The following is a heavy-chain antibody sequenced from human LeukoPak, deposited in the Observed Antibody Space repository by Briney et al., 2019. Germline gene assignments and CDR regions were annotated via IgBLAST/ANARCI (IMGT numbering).Heavy chain of an antibody. J-gene: IGHJ4*02. Sequence: VGSLRLSCAAPGFTISPYWMSSVRQAPGKGLEWVAHIKQDGSEKYYVASVMGRFAISRDNAKNSVFLQMNGLRAEDTAVYYCARENTAVPGGDCWGQGTLVTVSS. CDR2: IKQDGSEK. CDR1: GFTISPYW. V-gene: IGHV3-7*01. D-gene: IGHD5-18*01. CDR3: ARENTAVPGGDC.